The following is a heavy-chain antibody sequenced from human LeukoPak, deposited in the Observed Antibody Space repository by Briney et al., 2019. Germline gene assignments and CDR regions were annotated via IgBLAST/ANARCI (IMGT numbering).Heavy chain of an antibody. CDR3: VKDRGGSPFYGMDV. CDR2: IYSAGNT. J-gene: IGHJ6*02. V-gene: IGHV3-53*01. CDR1: GVIVNSNF. Sequence: GGSLRLSCAASGVIVNSNFMTWVRQAPGKGLEWVSVIYSAGNTYLADSVKGRFTISRDNSQNTLYLPMNSLRAEDTAVYYCVKDRGGSPFYGMDVWGQGTTVTVSS. D-gene: IGHD1-26*01.